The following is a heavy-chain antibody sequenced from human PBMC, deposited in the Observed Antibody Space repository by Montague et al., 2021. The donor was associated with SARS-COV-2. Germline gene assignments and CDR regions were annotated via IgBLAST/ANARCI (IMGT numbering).Heavy chain of an antibody. CDR2: NYLHGNA. J-gene: IGHJ4*02. V-gene: IGHV4-38-2*02. D-gene: IGHD2-21*02. CDR3: ARGRVTRAGFDY. Sequence: SETLSLTCSVSGYSIGTGYYWGWIRQSPGKGLEWIVSNYLHGNAYYNPSLNSRVTISLDTSNNQFSLILTSVTTADTAVYYCARGRVTRAGFDYWGQGIRVIVSS. CDR1: GYSIGTGYY.